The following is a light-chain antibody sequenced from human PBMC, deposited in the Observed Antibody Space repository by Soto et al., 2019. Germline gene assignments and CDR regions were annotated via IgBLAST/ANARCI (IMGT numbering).Light chain of an antibody. J-gene: IGLJ3*02. CDR2: EDI. Sequence: QSALTQPASVSGSPGQSITISCTGASSDVGNYNLVSWYQQHQGKAPKVMIYEDIKRPSGVSNRFSGSKSGNTASLTISGLQAEDEADYYCCSYAGFKFSGVFGGGTKLTVL. CDR1: SSDVGNYNL. V-gene: IGLV2-23*01. CDR3: CSYAGFKFSGV.